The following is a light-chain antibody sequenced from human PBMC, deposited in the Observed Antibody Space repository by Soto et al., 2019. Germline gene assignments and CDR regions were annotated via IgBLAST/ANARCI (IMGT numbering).Light chain of an antibody. CDR2: DNS. V-gene: IGLV1-40*01. CDR3: QSYESSLSGWV. J-gene: IGLJ3*02. Sequence: QSVLTQPPSVSGAPGQRVTISCTGSSSNIGAGYHVHWYQHLPGTAPKLLIYDNSNRPSGVPDRFSGSKSGPSASLAITGLQAEDEADFYCQSYESSLSGWVFGGGTKLTVL. CDR1: SSNIGAGYH.